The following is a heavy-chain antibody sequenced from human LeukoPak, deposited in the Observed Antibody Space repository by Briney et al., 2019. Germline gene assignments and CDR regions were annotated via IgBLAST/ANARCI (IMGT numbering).Heavy chain of an antibody. CDR3: AKPIAAADAFDI. CDR2: ISGSGSST. D-gene: IGHD6-13*01. V-gene: IGHV3-23*01. CDR1: GFTFRSYA. Sequence: TGGSLRLSCAASGFTFRSYAMSWVRQAPGKGLEWVSAISGSGSSTYYADSVKGRFTISRDNSKNTLYLQMNSLRAEDTAVYYCAKPIAAADAFDIWGQGTMVTLSS. J-gene: IGHJ3*02.